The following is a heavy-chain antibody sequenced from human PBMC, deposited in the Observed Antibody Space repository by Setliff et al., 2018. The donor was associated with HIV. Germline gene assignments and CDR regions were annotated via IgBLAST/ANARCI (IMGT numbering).Heavy chain of an antibody. Sequence: ASVKVSCKASGYNFVGYGINWLRQAPGQGLEWMGWINTYNGNTKYGQKFQGSVTMTTDTSTSTVYLELRNLRSDDTAVYFCARGGPARVALLYWFDPWGQGTLVTVSS. V-gene: IGHV1-18*01. CDR1: GYNFVGYG. CDR3: ARGGPARVALLYWFDP. CDR2: INTYNGNT. D-gene: IGHD2-21*01. J-gene: IGHJ5*02.